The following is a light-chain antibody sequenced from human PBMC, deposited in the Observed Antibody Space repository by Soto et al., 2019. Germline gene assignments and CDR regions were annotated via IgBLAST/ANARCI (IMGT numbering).Light chain of an antibody. Sequence: EIVMTQSPATLSVSPGERATLSCRASQSVSSSLAWYQQKPGQAPRLLIYGASNRLPGIPDRFSGSGSGTDFTLTINRLEPEDFAVYYCQQYGSSPRTFGQGTKVDIK. CDR2: GAS. J-gene: IGKJ1*01. V-gene: IGKV3-20*01. CDR1: QSVSSS. CDR3: QQYGSSPRT.